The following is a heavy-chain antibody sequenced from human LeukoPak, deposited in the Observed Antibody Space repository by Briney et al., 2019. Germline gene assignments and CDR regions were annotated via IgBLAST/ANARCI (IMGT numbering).Heavy chain of an antibody. CDR3: ARIGAGSSRDY. D-gene: IGHD6-13*01. V-gene: IGHV3-21*01. J-gene: IGHJ4*02. CDR1: GFTFSNFA. Sequence: PGGSLRLSCAASGFTFSNFAMTWVRQAPGKGLEWVSSIVGSSSTYYADSVKGRFTISRDNAKNSLCLQMCSLRAEDTAVYYCARIGAGSSRDYWGQGTLVTVS. CDR2: IVGSSST.